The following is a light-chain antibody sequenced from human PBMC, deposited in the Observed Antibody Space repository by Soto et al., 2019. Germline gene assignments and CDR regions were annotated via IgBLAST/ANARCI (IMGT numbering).Light chain of an antibody. CDR2: EVS. V-gene: IGLV2-14*01. J-gene: IGLJ1*01. Sequence: QSALTQPASVSGSPGQSVTISCTGTSSDVGAYNLVSWYQQYPGKVPKLIIYEVSNRPSGVSNRFSGSKSGNTASLTISGLQAEDEADYYCSSFTTTYFYVFGPGTKLTVL. CDR3: SSFTTTYFYV. CDR1: SSDVGAYNL.